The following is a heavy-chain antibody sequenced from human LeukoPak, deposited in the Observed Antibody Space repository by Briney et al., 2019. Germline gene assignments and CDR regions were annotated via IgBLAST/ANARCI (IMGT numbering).Heavy chain of an antibody. CDR1: GFTFSAFW. CDR3: ARYTVPFCGGDCYSQFLDY. V-gene: IGHV3-7*01. D-gene: IGHD2-21*01. CDR2: IKDDGSER. Sequence: PGGSLRLSCAASGFTFSAFWMSWVRQAPGKGLEWVGNIKDDGSERHYVDSVKGRFTIFRDNADDSLYLQMSSLRVEDTAVYYCARYTVPFCGGDCYSQFLDYWGQGALVTVSP. J-gene: IGHJ4*02.